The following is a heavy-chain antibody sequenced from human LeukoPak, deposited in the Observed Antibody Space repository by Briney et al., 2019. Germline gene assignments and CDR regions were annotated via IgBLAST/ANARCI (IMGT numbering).Heavy chain of an antibody. CDR2: INHSGST. CDR1: GGSFSGYY. V-gene: IGHV4-34*01. Sequence: PSETLSLTCAVYGGSFSGYYWSWIRQPPGKGLEWIGEINHSGSTNYNPSLKSRVTISVDTSKNQFSLKLSSVTAADTAVYYCARVDPLRRWWDWFDPWGQGTLVTVSS. CDR3: ARVDPLRRWWDWFDP. D-gene: IGHD2-15*01. J-gene: IGHJ5*02.